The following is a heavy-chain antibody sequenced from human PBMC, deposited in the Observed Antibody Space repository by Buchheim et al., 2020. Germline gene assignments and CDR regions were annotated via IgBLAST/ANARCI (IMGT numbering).Heavy chain of an antibody. J-gene: IGHJ6*02. V-gene: IGHV3-30*18. CDR2: ISYDGSNK. CDR3: AKEGFGSSWPYYYYYYGMDV. Sequence: QVQLVESGGGVVQPGRSLRLSCAASGFTFSSYGMHWVRQAPGKGLEWVAVISYDGSNKYYADSVKGRFTISRDNSKNTLYLQRNSLRAEDTAVYYCAKEGFGSSWPYYYYYYGMDVWGQGTT. D-gene: IGHD6-13*01. CDR1: GFTFSSYG.